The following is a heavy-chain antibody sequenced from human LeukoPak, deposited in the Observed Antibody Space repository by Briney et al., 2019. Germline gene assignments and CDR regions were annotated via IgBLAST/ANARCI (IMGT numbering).Heavy chain of an antibody. V-gene: IGHV1-58*01. CDR2: IVVGSGNT. D-gene: IGHD4/OR15-4a*01. Sequence: GTSVKVSCKASEFTLSSTAVQWVRQARGQRLEWIGWIVVGSGNTDYSQEFQDRVMITRDMSTSTVYMEVSSLRSDDTAVYYCARVDYGDFAWFDSWGQGTLVTVSS. CDR3: ARVDYGDFAWFDS. J-gene: IGHJ5*01. CDR1: EFTLSSTA.